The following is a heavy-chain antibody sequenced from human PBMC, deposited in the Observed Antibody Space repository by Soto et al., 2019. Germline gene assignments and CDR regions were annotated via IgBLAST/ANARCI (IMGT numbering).Heavy chain of an antibody. Sequence: EVQLLESGGGLVQPGGSLRLSCAASGFTFSSYAMNLVRQAPGKGLEWVSVISGSGGSTDYADSVKGRFTLSRDNSKNTLYRQINSMRAEETAVYYGARRSSIWYFDDRGQGTLVTVSS. J-gene: IGHJ4*02. CDR3: ARRSSIWYFDD. V-gene: IGHV3-23*01. CDR1: GFTFSSYA. CDR2: ISGSGGST. D-gene: IGHD6-13*01.